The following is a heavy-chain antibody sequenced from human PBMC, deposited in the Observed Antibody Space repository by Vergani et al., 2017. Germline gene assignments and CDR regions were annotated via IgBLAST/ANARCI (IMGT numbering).Heavy chain of an antibody. D-gene: IGHD6-13*01. CDR3: AKAEAAAGNYYYYGMDV. CDR1: GFTFSSYG. J-gene: IGHJ6*02. V-gene: IGHV3-30*18. CDR2: ISYDGSNK. Sequence: VQLLESGGGVVQPGRSLRLSCAASGFTFSSYGMHWVRQAPGKGLEWVAVISYDGSNKYYADSVKGRFTISRDNSKNTLYLQMNSLRAEDTAVYYCAKAEAAAGNYYYYGMDVWGQGTTVTVSS.